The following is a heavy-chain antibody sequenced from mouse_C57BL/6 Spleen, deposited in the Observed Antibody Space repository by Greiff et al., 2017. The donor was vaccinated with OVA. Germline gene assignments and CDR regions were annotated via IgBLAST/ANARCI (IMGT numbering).Heavy chain of an antibody. J-gene: IGHJ4*01. Sequence: EVQLHQSGPELVKPGASVKISCKASGYTFTDYYMNWVQQSNGKSLEWIGDINPNNGGNSYNQKFKGTATLTVDKSSSTAYMELRSLTSEDSAVYYCARPAQALFYAMDYEGQGTSVTAST. CDR1: GYTFTDYY. V-gene: IGHV1-26*01. CDR3: ARPAQALFYAMDY. CDR2: INPNNGGN. D-gene: IGHD3-2*02.